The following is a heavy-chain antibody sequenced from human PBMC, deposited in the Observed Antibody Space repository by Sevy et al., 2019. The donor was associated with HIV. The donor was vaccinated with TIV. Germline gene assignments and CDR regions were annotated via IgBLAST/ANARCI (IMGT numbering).Heavy chain of an antibody. Sequence: GGSLRLSCAASGFTFPINAVGWVRQAPGKGLEWVSLISGSGSSTYYADSVKGRFTISRDNSKNTLYLQMHSLRAEDTAVYYCAKCVYACEYFFDYWGQGTLVTVSS. CDR2: ISGSGSST. V-gene: IGHV3-23*01. CDR3: AKCVYACEYFFDY. CDR1: GFTFPINA. D-gene: IGHD3-16*01. J-gene: IGHJ4*02.